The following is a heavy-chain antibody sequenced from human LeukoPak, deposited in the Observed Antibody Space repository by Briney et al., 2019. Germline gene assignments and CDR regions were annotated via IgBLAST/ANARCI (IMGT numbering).Heavy chain of an antibody. CDR1: GFTFSSYG. CDR3: AKSGGGLRFLEWLQTPYYYYGMDV. J-gene: IGHJ6*02. V-gene: IGHV3-30*18. Sequence: GGSLRLSCAASGFTFSSYGMHWVRQAPGKGLEWVAVISYDGSNKYYADSVKGRFTISRDNSKNTLYLQMNSLRAEDTAVYYCAKSGGGLRFLEWLQTPYYYYGMDVWGQGTTVTVSS. D-gene: IGHD3-3*01. CDR2: ISYDGSNK.